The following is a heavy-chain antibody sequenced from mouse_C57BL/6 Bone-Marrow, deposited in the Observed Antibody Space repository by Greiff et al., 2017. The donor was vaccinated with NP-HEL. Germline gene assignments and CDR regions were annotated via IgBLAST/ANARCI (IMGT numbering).Heavy chain of an antibody. D-gene: IGHD2-4*01. CDR1: GFTFTDYY. CDR3: ARWRYDYDEADY. J-gene: IGHJ2*01. Sequence: EVKVVESGGGLVQPGGSLSLSCAASGFTFTDYYMSWVRQPPGKALEWLGFIRNKANGYTTEYSASVKGRFTISRDNSQSILYLQMNALRAEDSATYYCARWRYDYDEADYWGQGTTLTVSS. V-gene: IGHV7-3*01. CDR2: IRNKANGYTT.